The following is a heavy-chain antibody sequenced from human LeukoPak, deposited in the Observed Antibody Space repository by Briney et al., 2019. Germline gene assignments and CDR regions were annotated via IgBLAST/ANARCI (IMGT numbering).Heavy chain of an antibody. CDR3: VPGFDY. CDR2: INQDGSEK. V-gene: IGHV3-7*01. J-gene: IGHJ4*01. CDR1: GFTFSSYW. Sequence: PGGSLRLSCAASGFTFSSYWMSWVRQAPGKGLEWVANINQDGSEKYYVDSVKGRFTISRDNAKNSLFLQMNSLGAEDTAVYYCVPGFDYWGQGTLVTVSS. D-gene: IGHD7-27*01.